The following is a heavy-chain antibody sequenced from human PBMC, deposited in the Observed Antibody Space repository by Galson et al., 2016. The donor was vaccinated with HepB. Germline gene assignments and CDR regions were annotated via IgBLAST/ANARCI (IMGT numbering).Heavy chain of an antibody. CDR3: VKDGSIGFDY. V-gene: IGHV3-23*05. J-gene: IGHJ4*02. CDR2: LDDNGGHT. Sequence: SLRLSCAASGFSFSTYAMSWVRQAPGKGLEWVSSLDDNGGHTYYADSLKGRFTISRDNSKNTLYLEMNSLRVDDTAIYLCVKDGSIGFDYWGQGTLVTVS. CDR1: GFSFSTYA. D-gene: IGHD2-15*01.